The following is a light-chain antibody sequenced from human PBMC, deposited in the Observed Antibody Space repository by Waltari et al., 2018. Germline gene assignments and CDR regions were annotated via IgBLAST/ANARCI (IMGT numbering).Light chain of an antibody. CDR1: QSISSY. Sequence: DIQMTQSPSSLSASVGDRVTITCRESQSISSYLNWYQQKPGKAPKLLIYAASSLQSGVPSRFSGSGSGTDFTLTISSLQPEDFATYYCQQSYSTPIHFGPGTKVDIK. J-gene: IGKJ3*01. CDR2: AAS. CDR3: QQSYSTPIH. V-gene: IGKV1-39*01.